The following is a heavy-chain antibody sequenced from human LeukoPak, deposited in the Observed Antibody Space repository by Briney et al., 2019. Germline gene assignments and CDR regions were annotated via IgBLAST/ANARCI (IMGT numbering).Heavy chain of an antibody. D-gene: IGHD3-16*01. J-gene: IGHJ4*02. V-gene: IGHV5-51*01. CDR1: GYSFTNYW. CDR2: IYPGDSDI. CDR3: ARLGRSVSGSYQTQFDY. Sequence: GESLKISCKGSGYSFTNYWIGWVRQMPGKGLEWMGIIYPGDSDIRYSPSFQGQVTISADKSISTAYLQWSSLKASDTAMYYCARLGRSVSGSYQTQFDYWGQGTLVTVSS.